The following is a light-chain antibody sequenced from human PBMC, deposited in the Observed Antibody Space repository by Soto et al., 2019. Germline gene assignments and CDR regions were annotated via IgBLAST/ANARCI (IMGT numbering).Light chain of an antibody. CDR1: QSVGSSY. CDR3: QHYGISSYT. CDR2: GAS. V-gene: IGKV3-20*01. Sequence: EIVLTQSPDTLSLSPGERATLSCRASQSVGSSYLAWYQQKRGQAPRLLIYGASTRATGTPDRYSGSASGTDFTLTISRLQPEDFAVYFCQHYGISSYTFGQGTSLEIK. J-gene: IGKJ2*01.